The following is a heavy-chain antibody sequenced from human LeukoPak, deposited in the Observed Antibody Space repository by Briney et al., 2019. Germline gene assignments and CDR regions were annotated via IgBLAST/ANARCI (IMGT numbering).Heavy chain of an antibody. Sequence: PSETLSLTCTVSGYSISSGYYWGWIRQPPGKGLEWIGSIYHSGSTYYNPSLKSRVTISVDTSKNQFSLKLSSVTAADTAVYYCAGDMKVGATTLFDYWGQGTLVTVSS. CDR3: AGDMKVGATTLFDY. CDR1: GYSISSGYY. V-gene: IGHV4-38-2*02. D-gene: IGHD1-26*01. CDR2: IYHSGST. J-gene: IGHJ4*02.